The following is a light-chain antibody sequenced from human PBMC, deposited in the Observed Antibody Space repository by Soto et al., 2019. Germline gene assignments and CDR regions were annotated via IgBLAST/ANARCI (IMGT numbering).Light chain of an antibody. CDR1: SSNIGAGYD. CDR2: GNT. CDR3: QSYDSSLSGYV. J-gene: IGLJ1*01. V-gene: IGLV1-40*01. Sequence: QSVLTQPPSVSGAPGQRVTISCTGSSSNIGAGYDVHWYQQLPGTAPKLLIHGNTNRPSGVPDRFSGSRSGLAITGLQAEDEADYYCQSYDSSLSGYVFGTGTKVTVL.